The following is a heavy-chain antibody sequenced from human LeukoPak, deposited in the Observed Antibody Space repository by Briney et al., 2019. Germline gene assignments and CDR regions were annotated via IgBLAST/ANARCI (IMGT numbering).Heavy chain of an antibody. J-gene: IGHJ4*02. V-gene: IGHV3-23*01. CDR3: ANGRWGQWRPKLFDY. Sequence: PGGSLRLSCAASGFTFSSYAMSWVRQAPGKGLEWVSAISGSGGSTYYADSVKGRFTISRDNSKHTLYLQMNSLRAEDTAVYYCANGRWGQWRPKLFDYWGQGTLVTVSS. D-gene: IGHD6-19*01. CDR1: GFTFSSYA. CDR2: ISGSGGST.